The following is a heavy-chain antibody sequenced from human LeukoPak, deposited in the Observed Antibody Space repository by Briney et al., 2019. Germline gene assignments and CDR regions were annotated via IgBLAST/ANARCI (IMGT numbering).Heavy chain of an antibody. Sequence: GGSLRLSCAASGFTFSSCWMTWVRQAPGKGLEWMAIIKKDGSEKYYVDSVRGRFTISRDNAENSLYMQLNSLRAEDTAVYYCARGSGWAFDIWGQGTMVTVSS. CDR2: IKKDGSEK. CDR1: GFTFSSCW. D-gene: IGHD6-19*01. CDR3: ARGSGWAFDI. J-gene: IGHJ3*02. V-gene: IGHV3-7*04.